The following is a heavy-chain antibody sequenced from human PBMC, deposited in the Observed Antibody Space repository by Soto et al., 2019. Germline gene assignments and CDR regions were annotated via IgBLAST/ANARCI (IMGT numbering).Heavy chain of an antibody. D-gene: IGHD2-21*01. CDR1: GGNFNTYS. J-gene: IGHJ4*02. Sequence: QVPLVQSGSEVQKPGSSVKVSCRASGGNFNTYSFNWVRQAPGPGLEWIGGIIPMFRNANYAQKFKGRVTMSADASTITVSMELSSLTSEDTAVYYCARFCCIAPRDDWGQGTLVTVSS. CDR3: ARFCCIAPRDD. CDR2: IIPMFRNA. V-gene: IGHV1-69*12.